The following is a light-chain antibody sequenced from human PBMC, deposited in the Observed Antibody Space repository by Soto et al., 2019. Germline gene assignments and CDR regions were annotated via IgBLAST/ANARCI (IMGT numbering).Light chain of an antibody. CDR2: AAS. CDR1: QTINRY. CDR3: HQSHTIHRT. Sequence: DIQMTQSPSSLSASVGDRVTITCRASQTINRYLNWYHQRPGKATKLLTYAASTLQDGVPSRFRSSGSGTAFTLTIKSLQAEEIAADYYHQSHTIHRTFGQVNTVEI. V-gene: IGKV1-39*01. J-gene: IGKJ1*01.